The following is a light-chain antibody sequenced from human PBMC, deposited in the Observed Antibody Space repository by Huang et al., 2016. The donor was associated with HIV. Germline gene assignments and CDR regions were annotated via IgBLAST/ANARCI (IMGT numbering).Light chain of an antibody. CDR3: QQYNNFPWT. CDR1: QSISTY. J-gene: IGKJ1*01. V-gene: IGKV1-5*03. CDR2: EAS. Sequence: DIQMTQSSSTLSASVGDRVTIACRASQSISTYLAWYQQKPGRAPNLLSYEASTLESGVPSRFSGGGSGTDFTLTISSLQPDDFATYYCQQYNNFPWTFGQGTKVEV.